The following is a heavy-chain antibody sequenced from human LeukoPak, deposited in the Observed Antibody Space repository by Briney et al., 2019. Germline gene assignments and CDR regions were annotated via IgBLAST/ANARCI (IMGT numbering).Heavy chain of an antibody. CDR2: LYHSGST. Sequence: SETLSLTCPVSGYSISSGYYWGWIRQPPGKGLEWIGSLYHSGSTYYNPSLKSRVTISVGTSKTQFSLKLSSVTAADTAVYYCARLIVVVPAAILWFDPWGQGTLVTVSS. CDR1: GYSISSGYY. V-gene: IGHV4-38-2*01. CDR3: ARLIVVVPAAILWFDP. J-gene: IGHJ5*02. D-gene: IGHD2-2*01.